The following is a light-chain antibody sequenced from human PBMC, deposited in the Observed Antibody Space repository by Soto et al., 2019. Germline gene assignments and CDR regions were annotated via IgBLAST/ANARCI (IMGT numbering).Light chain of an antibody. CDR2: EVS. CDR1: SSDVGGYNC. V-gene: IGLV2-14*01. J-gene: IGLJ1*01. CDR3: SSYTSSSIPYV. Sequence: QSVLTQPASVSGSPGQSITISCTGTSSDVGGYNCVSWYQQHPGKAPKLMIYEVSNRPSGVSNRFSGSKSGNTASLTISGLQAEDEADYYCSSYTSSSIPYVFGTGTKVTVL.